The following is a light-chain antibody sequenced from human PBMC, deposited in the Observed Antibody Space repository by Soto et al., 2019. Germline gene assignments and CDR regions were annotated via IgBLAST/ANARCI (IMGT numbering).Light chain of an antibody. CDR2: AAS. CDR3: LQDYSYPLT. J-gene: IGKJ4*01. CDR1: QGIRNE. Sequence: AIQLTQSPSSLSASIGARVIITCRASQGIRNELGWYQQKPGRAPKFLIYAASNLQSGVSSRFSGSGSGTDFTLTISSLQPEDFATYYCLQDYSYPLTFGGGTKVEIK. V-gene: IGKV1-6*01.